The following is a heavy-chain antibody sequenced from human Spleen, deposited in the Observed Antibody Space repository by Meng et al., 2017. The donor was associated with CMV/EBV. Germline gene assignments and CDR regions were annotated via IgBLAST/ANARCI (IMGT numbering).Heavy chain of an antibody. Sequence: GSLRLYCAASGFTVSSNYMSWVRQAPGKGLEWVSVIYSGGTTYYADSVEGRFTISRDNSKNTLYLQMNSLRAEDTAVYYCAREEEDHWGQGTLVTVSS. CDR1: GFTVSSNY. J-gene: IGHJ4*02. CDR3: AREEEDH. V-gene: IGHV3-53*01. CDR2: IYSGGTT.